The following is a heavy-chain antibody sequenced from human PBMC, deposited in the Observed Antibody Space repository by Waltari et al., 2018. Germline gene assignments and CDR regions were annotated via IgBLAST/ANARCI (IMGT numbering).Heavy chain of an antibody. CDR3: ARGRTTVGDDY. D-gene: IGHD4-17*01. CDR2: IIPILGIA. CDR1: GGTFSSYT. V-gene: IGHV1-69*02. Sequence: QVQLVQSGAEWKKPGSSVKFSCKASGGTFSSYTISGVRQAPGQGLEWMGRIIPILGIANYAQKFQGRVTITADKSTSTAYMELSSLRSEDTAVYYCARGRTTVGDDYWGQGTLVTVSS. J-gene: IGHJ4*02.